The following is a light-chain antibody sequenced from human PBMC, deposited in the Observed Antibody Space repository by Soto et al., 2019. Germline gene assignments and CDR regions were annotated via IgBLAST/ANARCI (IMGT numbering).Light chain of an antibody. CDR1: SSNIGSNT. J-gene: IGLJ2*01. Sequence: QSVLTQPPSASGTPGQRVTISCSGSSSNIGSNTVNWYQQLPGSAPKLLIYSTNQQPSGVPDRFSGSKSGTSASLAISGLQSEDEADYYCAAWDGSLNVVLFGGGTKVTVL. CDR2: STN. V-gene: IGLV1-44*01. CDR3: AAWDGSLNVVL.